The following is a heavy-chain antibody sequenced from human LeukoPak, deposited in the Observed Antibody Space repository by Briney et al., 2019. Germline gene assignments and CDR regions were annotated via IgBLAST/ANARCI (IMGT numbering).Heavy chain of an antibody. J-gene: IGHJ4*02. Sequence: ASVKVSCKASGYTFSGSYIHWVRQAPGQGLEWMGRINPNSGDTNYAQKFQGRVTMTRDTSISTAYMELSRLRSDDTAVYYCARDDGSPLDYWGQGTLVTVSS. V-gene: IGHV1-2*06. D-gene: IGHD6-19*01. CDR2: INPNSGDT. CDR3: ARDDGSPLDY. CDR1: GYTFSGSY.